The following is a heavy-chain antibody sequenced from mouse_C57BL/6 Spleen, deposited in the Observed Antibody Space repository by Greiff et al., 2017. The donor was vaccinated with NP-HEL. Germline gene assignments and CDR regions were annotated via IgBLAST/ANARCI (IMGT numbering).Heavy chain of an antibody. D-gene: IGHD2-4*01. CDR3: ARWRDYDGIGFAY. J-gene: IGHJ3*01. V-gene: IGHV1-42*01. CDR1: GYSFTGYY. CDR2: INPSTGGT. Sequence: VQLQQSGPELVKPGASVKISCKASGYSFTGYYMNWVKQSPEKSLEWIGEINPSTGGTTYNQKFKAKATLTVDKSSSTAYMQLKSLTSEDSAVYYCARWRDYDGIGFAYWGQGTLVTVSA.